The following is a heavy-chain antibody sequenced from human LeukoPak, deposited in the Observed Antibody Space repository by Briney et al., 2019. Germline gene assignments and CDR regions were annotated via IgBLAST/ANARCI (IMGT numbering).Heavy chain of an antibody. Sequence: ASVKVSCKASGGTFSSYAISWVRQAPGQGLEWMGGIIPIFGTANYAQKFQGRVTITADKSTSTAYMELSSLRSEDTAVYYCAREGYCSSTSCYMFVRGQGTLVTVSS. D-gene: IGHD2-2*02. CDR1: GGTFSSYA. V-gene: IGHV1-69*06. J-gene: IGHJ4*02. CDR3: AREGYCSSTSCYMFV. CDR2: IIPIFGTA.